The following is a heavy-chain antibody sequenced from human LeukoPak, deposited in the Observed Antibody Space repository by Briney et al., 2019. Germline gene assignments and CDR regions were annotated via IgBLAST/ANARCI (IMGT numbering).Heavy chain of an antibody. CDR3: ARDPPQAYYYDSSGYLDY. J-gene: IGHJ4*02. V-gene: IGHV1-18*01. D-gene: IGHD3-22*01. CDR1: GYTFTSYG. Sequence: ASVKVSCKASGYTFTSYGISWVRQAPGQGLEWMGWISAYNGNTNYAQKLQGRVTMTTDTSTSTAYMELRSLRSDGTAVYYCARDPPQAYYYDSSGYLDYWGQGTLVTVSS. CDR2: ISAYNGNT.